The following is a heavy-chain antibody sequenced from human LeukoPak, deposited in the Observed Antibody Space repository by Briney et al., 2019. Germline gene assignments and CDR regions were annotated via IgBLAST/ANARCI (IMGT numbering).Heavy chain of an antibody. J-gene: IGHJ4*02. Sequence: GGSLRLSCAASGFTFSSYSMNWVRQAPGKGLEWVSSISSSSSYIYYADSVKGRFTISRDNAKNSLYLQMNSLGAEDTAVYYCARECPRTEYDYWGQGTLVTVSS. V-gene: IGHV3-21*01. CDR2: ISSSSSYI. CDR3: ARECPRTEYDY. CDR1: GFTFSSYS. D-gene: IGHD2/OR15-2a*01.